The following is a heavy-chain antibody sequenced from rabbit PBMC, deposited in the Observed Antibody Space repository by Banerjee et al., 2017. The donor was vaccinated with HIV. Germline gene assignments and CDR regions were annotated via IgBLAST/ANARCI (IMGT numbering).Heavy chain of an antibody. CDR2: IYAGSSGST. Sequence: QEQLVEYGGDLVQPEGSLTLTCKASGFSFSSSYWICWVRQAPGKGLEWIACIYAGSSGSTPYASWAKGRFTISKTSSTTVTLQMTSLTAADTATYFCARAYDGRGYAKDLWGPGTLVTVS. CDR1: GFSFSSSYW. CDR3: ARAYDGRGYAKDL. J-gene: IGHJ4*01. D-gene: IGHD8-1*01. V-gene: IGHV1S45*01.